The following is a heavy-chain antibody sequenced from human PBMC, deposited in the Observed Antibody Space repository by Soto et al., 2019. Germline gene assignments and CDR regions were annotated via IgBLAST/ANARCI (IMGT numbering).Heavy chain of an antibody. J-gene: IGHJ5*02. CDR1: GGSISRYY. CDR3: AASYYYDSSGYYYVGNWFAP. CDR2: IYYSGST. V-gene: IGHV4-59*08. Sequence: SEALSLTCTVSGGSISRYYWSWIRQPPGKGLKWIGYIYYSGSTNYNPSLKSRVTISVYTSKNHFSLKLSSVTAADTAVYYCAASYYYDSSGYYYVGNWFAPWGQGTLVTVSS. D-gene: IGHD3-22*01.